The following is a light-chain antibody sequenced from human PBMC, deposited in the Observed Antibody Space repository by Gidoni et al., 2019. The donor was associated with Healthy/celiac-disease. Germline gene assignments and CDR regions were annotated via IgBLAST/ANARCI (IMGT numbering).Light chain of an antibody. V-gene: IGKV3-15*01. CDR3: QQYNNWPPYT. CDR1: QSVSSN. Sequence: ELVMTQSPATLSVSPGERATLSCRASQSVSSNLAWYQQKHGQDPRLLIYGASTRATGIPARFSGSESGTEFTLTISSLQSEDFAVYYCQQYNNWPPYTFGQGTKLEIK. CDR2: GAS. J-gene: IGKJ2*01.